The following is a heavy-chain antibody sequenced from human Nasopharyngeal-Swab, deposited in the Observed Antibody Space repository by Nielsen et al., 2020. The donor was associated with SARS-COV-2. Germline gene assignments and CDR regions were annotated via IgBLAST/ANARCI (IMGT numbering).Heavy chain of an antibody. V-gene: IGHV3-21*01. CDR2: ISSSSSYI. CDR3: ARAPQTTYYYDSSGYSYYFDY. CDR1: GFTFSSYS. J-gene: IGHJ4*02. Sequence: GESLKISCAASGFTFSSYSMNWVRQAPGKGLEWVSPISSSSSYIYYADSVKGRFTISRDNAKNSLYLQMNSLRAEDTAVYYCARAPQTTYYYDSSGYSYYFDYWGQGTLVTVSS. D-gene: IGHD3-22*01.